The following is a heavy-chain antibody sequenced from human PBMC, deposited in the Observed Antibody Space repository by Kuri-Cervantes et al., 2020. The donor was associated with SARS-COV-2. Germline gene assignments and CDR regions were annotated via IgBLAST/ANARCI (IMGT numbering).Heavy chain of an antibody. V-gene: IGHV1-8*03. Sequence: ASVKVSCKASGGTFSSYAINWVRQATGQGLEWMGWMNPNSGNTGYAQKFQGRVTITRNTSISTVYMELSSLRSEDTAVYYCARDKGEYYDFWSGYSKTACWFDPWGQGTLVTVSS. J-gene: IGHJ5*02. CDR1: GGTFSSYA. D-gene: IGHD3-3*01. CDR3: ARDKGEYYDFWSGYSKTACWFDP. CDR2: MNPNSGNT.